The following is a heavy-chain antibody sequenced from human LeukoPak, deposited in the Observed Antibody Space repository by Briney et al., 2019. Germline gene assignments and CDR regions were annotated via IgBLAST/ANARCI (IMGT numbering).Heavy chain of an antibody. D-gene: IGHD3-22*01. Sequence: PSETLSLTWTVYGASLSSICYYWGRIRHHPGKGLEWSGRTYYRGNTYNNPTLKSPCTISVPTAQHQFSLKLSSVTAVDTAVYYCARGAYIYESGGRNAFDIWGQGTMVTVSS. J-gene: IGHJ3*02. CDR3: ARGAYIYESGGRNAFDI. V-gene: IGHV4-39*07. CDR2: TYYRGNT. CDR1: GASLSSICYY.